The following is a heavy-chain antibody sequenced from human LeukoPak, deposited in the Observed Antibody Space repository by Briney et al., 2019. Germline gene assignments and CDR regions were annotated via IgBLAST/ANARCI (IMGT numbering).Heavy chain of an antibody. D-gene: IGHD4-17*01. J-gene: IGHJ4*02. CDR3: AKGGSKMTTGYFDY. CDR2: IRYDGSNK. V-gene: IGHV3-30*02. Sequence: GGSLRLSCAASGFTFSSYGMHWVRQAPGEGLEWVAFIRYDGSNKYYADSVKGRFTISRDNSKNTLYLQMNSLRAEDTAVYYCAKGGSKMTTGYFDYWGQGTLVTVSS. CDR1: GFTFSSYG.